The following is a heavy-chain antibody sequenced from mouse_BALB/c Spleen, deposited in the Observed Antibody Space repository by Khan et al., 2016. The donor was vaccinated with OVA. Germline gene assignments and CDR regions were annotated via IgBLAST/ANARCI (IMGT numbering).Heavy chain of an antibody. D-gene: IGHD1-1*01. J-gene: IGHJ2*01. CDR3: ASITLYYYGSNCEGYYFDY. Sequence: VQLQQSGPGLVKPSQSLSLTCTVTGYSITSDYAWNWIRQFPGNKLEWRGYISYSGSTAYNPSLNSRTSLTRDTSKNQVFLQLNSVTTEDTATYYGASITLYYYGSNCEGYYFDYWGQGTTLTVSS. V-gene: IGHV3-2*02. CDR2: ISYSGST. CDR1: GYSITSDYA.